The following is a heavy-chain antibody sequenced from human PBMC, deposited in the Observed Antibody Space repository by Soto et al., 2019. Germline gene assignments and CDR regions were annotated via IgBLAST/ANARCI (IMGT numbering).Heavy chain of an antibody. CDR2: ILVGGSP. Sequence: SGGSLRLSCAVSGFICSSYDMSWVRQAPGKGLEWVSTILVGGSPHYEDSVKGRFTISRDTSKNTVYLQMNSLTAGDTAVYYCAKATATGGGAFEIYGQGAMVTVSS. V-gene: IGHV3-23*01. CDR1: GFICSSYD. J-gene: IGHJ3*02. CDR3: AKATATGGGAFEI. D-gene: IGHD2-8*02.